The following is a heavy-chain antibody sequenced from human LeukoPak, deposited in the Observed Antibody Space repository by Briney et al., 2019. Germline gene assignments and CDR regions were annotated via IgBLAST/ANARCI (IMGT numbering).Heavy chain of an antibody. J-gene: IGHJ4*02. V-gene: IGHV3-69-1*01. CDR2: ISSSSSI. Sequence: GGSLRLSCAASGFTISYHYMDWVRQAPGKGLEWLSYISSSSSIYYADSVKGRFTISRDNAKNSLYLQMNSLRAEDTAIYYCARDLSEKYSIDYWGQGTLVTVSS. CDR1: GFTISYHY. CDR3: ARDLSEKYSIDY. D-gene: IGHD2/OR15-2a*01.